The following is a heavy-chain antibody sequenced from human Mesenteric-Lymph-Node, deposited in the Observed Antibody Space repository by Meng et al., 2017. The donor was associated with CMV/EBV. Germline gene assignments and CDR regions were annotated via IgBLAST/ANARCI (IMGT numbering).Heavy chain of an antibody. Sequence: ASVKVSCKASGGTFSSYAISWVRQAPGQGLEWMGWISAYNGNTNYAQKLQGRVTMTTDTSTSTAYMELRSLRSDDTAVYYCARDHSGYPYYYYYYGMDVWGQGTTVTVSS. J-gene: IGHJ6*02. CDR2: ISAYNGNT. V-gene: IGHV1-18*01. CDR3: ARDHSGYPYYYYYYGMDV. CDR1: GGTFSSYA. D-gene: IGHD3-22*01.